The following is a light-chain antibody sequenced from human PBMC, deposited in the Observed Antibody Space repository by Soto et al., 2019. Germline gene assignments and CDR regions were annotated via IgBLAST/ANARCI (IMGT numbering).Light chain of an antibody. CDR2: DVS. CDR3: CSYAGNYIYV. J-gene: IGLJ1*01. V-gene: IGLV2-11*01. Sequence: QSALTQPRSVSGSPGQSVTISCTGTSSNVGAYNYVSWYQQHPGKAPKVMIYDVSKRPAGVTDRFSGSKSGNSASLTISGLQAEDEADYYCCSYAGNYIYVFGTGTKVTVL. CDR1: SSNVGAYNY.